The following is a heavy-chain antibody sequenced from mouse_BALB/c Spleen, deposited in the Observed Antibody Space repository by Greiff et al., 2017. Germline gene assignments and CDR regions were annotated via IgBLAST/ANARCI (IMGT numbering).Heavy chain of an antibody. D-gene: IGHD2-1*01. CDR1: GFTFSSYY. J-gene: IGHJ2*01. V-gene: IGHV5-6-2*01. CDR2: INSNGGST. CDR3: ARHGDYYGYFDY. Sequence: EVQGVESGGGLVKLGGSLKLSCAASGFTFSSYYMSWVRQTPEKRLELVAAINSNGGSTYYPDTVKGRFTISRDNAKNTLYLQMSSLKSEDTALYYCARHGDYYGYFDYWGQGTTLTVSS.